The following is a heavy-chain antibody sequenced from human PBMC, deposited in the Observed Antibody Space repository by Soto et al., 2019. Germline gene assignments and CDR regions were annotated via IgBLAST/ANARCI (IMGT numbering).Heavy chain of an antibody. Sequence: KPSETLSLTCTVSGGSISSGGYYWSWIRQHPGKGLEWIGYIYYSGSTYYNPSLKSRVTISVDTSKNQFSLKLSSVTAADTAVYYCAAADSSGSLIFNYWGQGTLVTVSS. V-gene: IGHV4-31*03. CDR1: GGSISSGGYY. J-gene: IGHJ4*02. CDR3: AAADSSGSLIFNY. D-gene: IGHD3-22*01. CDR2: IYYSGST.